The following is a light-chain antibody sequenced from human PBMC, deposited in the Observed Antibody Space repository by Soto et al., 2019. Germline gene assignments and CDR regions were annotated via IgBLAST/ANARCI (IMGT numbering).Light chain of an antibody. V-gene: IGKV1-5*01. Sequence: DIQMTQSPSTLSASVGDRVTITCRASQSISSWLAWYQQKPGKAPKLLIYDASSLESGVLSRFSGSGSGTEFTLTISSLQPDDFATDYCQQYNSYPYTFGQGTKLEIK. J-gene: IGKJ2*01. CDR3: QQYNSYPYT. CDR1: QSISSW. CDR2: DAS.